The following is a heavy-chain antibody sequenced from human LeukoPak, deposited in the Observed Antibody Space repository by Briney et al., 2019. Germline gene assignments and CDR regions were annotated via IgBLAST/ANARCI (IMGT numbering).Heavy chain of an antibody. V-gene: IGHV4-38-2*01. CDR1: GYSISSDYY. J-gene: IGHJ4*02. CDR2: VDPSGST. CDR3: ATVGASHYGDWYFAY. Sequence: EXXSLTCAVSGYSISSDYYWGWIRQPPGKGLEWIGNVDPSGSTYYNPSLKSRATISLDTSKKQFSLKLTSVTAADTAVYYCATVGASHYGDWYFAYWGQGTLVTVSS. D-gene: IGHD4-17*01.